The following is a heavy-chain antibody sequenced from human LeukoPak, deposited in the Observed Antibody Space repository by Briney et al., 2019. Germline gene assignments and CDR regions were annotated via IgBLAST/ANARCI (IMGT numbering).Heavy chain of an antibody. CDR2: IYTSGST. CDR1: GGSISSYY. D-gene: IGHD2-15*01. V-gene: IGHV4-4*07. Sequence: PSETLSLTCTVSGGSISSYYWSWIRQPAGKGLEWIGRIYTSGSTNYNPSLKSRVTMSVDTSKNQFSLKLSSVTAADTAVYYCASGTLGYCSSGSCLGFDPWGQGTLVTVSS. J-gene: IGHJ5*02. CDR3: ASGTLGYCSSGSCLGFDP.